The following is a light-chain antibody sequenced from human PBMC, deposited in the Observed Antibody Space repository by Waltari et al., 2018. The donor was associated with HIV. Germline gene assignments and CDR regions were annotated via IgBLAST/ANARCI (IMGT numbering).Light chain of an antibody. V-gene: IGKV3-11*01. CDR2: DAS. J-gene: IGKJ1*01. CDR3: QQRSNWPVT. CDR1: QSVSSY. Sequence: EIVLTQSPATLSFSPGERATLSCRASQSVSSYLAWYQQKPGKAPRLLIYDASNRATGIPGRFSGSGSGTDFTLTISSLEPEDFAVYYCQQRSNWPVTFGQGTKVEIK.